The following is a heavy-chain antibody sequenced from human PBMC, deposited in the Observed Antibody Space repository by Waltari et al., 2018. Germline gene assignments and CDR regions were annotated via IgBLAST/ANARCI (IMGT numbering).Heavy chain of an antibody. CDR1: EFFVTNNY. D-gene: IGHD3-16*01. Sequence: EVQLVETGGALIHTGGSLRLSCAASEFFVTNNYMAWVRQAPGKGLEWVSVIYAGGGSDSADSVRGRFTISRDNSKNTLYLEMNALRPDDTAVYYCATLGAYLGAFEVWGRGTMVTVSS. V-gene: IGHV3-53*02. J-gene: IGHJ3*01. CDR3: ATLGAYLGAFEV. CDR2: IYAGGGS.